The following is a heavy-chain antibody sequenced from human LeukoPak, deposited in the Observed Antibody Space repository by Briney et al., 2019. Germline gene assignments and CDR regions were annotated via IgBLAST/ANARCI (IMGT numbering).Heavy chain of an antibody. CDR1: GYTFTSYG. Sequence: ASVKVSCKASGYTFTSYGISWVRQAPGQGLEWMGWISAYNGNTNYAQKLQGRVTMTTDTSTSTAYMELRSLRSDDTAVYYCARVIITIFGVVKEPVDYWGQGTLATVSS. CDR3: ARVIITIFGVVKEPVDY. CDR2: ISAYNGNT. V-gene: IGHV1-18*01. D-gene: IGHD3-3*01. J-gene: IGHJ4*02.